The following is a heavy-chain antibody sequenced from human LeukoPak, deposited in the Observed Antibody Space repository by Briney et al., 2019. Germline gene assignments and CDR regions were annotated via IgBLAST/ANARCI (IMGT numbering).Heavy chain of an antibody. V-gene: IGHV1-18*01. CDR2: ISAYNGNT. CDR3: ASSCGGDCYSWTGDY. Sequence: ASVKVSFKASGYTFTSYGISWVGPAPGQGLEWMGWISAYNGNTNYAQKLQGRVTMTTDTATSTTYMELRSLRTDATAVYYCASSCGGDCYSWTGDYWGQGTLVTVSS. D-gene: IGHD2-21*02. CDR1: GYTFTSYG. J-gene: IGHJ4*02.